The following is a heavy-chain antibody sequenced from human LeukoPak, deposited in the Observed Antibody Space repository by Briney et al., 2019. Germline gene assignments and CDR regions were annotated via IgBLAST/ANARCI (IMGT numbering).Heavy chain of an antibody. CDR3: ARDGRDGYNQFHY. D-gene: IGHD5-24*01. Sequence: SETLSLTCTVSGGSISSYYWSWIRQPPGKGLEWIGYIYYSGSTNYNPSLKSRVTISVGTSKNQFSLKLSSVTAADTAVYYCARDGRDGYNQFHYWGQGTLVTVSS. CDR2: IYYSGST. J-gene: IGHJ4*02. CDR1: GGSISSYY. V-gene: IGHV4-59*01.